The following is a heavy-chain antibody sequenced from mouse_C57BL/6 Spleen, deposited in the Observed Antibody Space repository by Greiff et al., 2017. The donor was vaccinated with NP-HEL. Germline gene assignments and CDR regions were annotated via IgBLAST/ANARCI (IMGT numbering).Heavy chain of an antibody. CDR2: INPNNGGT. Sequence: VQLKQSGPELVKPGASVKIPCKASGYTFTDYNMDWVKQSHGKSLEWIGDINPNNGGTIYNQKFKGKATLTVDKSSSTAYMELRSLTSEDTAVYYCARSYYGSSYADYWGQGTTLTVSS. V-gene: IGHV1-18*01. CDR1: GYTFTDYN. J-gene: IGHJ2*01. D-gene: IGHD1-1*01. CDR3: ARSYYGSSYADY.